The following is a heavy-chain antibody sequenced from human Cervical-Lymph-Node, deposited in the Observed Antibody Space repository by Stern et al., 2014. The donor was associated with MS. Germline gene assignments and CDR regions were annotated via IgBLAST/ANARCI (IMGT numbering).Heavy chain of an antibody. Sequence: VQLVESGAEVKKPGASVKVSCKASGYTFTSYYMHWVRQAPGQGLECMGIINPSGGSTSYAQKFQGRVTMTRDTSTSTVYMELSSLRSEDTAVYYCARSSGTTEFDYWGQGTLVTVSS. V-gene: IGHV1-46*01. CDR3: ARSSGTTEFDY. J-gene: IGHJ4*02. D-gene: IGHD1-1*01. CDR2: INPSGGST. CDR1: GYTFTSYY.